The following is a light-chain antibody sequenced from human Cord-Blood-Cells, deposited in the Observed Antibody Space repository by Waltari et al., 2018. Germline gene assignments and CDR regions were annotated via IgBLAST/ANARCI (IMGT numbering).Light chain of an antibody. V-gene: IGKV1-5*01. CDR2: DAS. Sequence: GDRVTITCRASQSISSWLAWYQQKPGKAPKLLIYDASSLESGGPSRFSGSGSWTEFTLTISSLQPDDFATYYCQQYNSYPYTFGQGTKLEIK. CDR3: QQYNSYPYT. CDR1: QSISSW. J-gene: IGKJ2*01.